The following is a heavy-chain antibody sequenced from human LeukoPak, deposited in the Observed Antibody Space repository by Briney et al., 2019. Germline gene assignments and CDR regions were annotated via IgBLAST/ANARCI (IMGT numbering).Heavy chain of an antibody. CDR2: ISGSGGST. Sequence: PGGSLRLSCAASGFTFSSYAMSWVRQAPGKGLEWVSAISGSGGSTYYADSVKGRFTISRDNSKNTLYLQMNSLRAEDTAVYYCAKGLYCSSTSCYYFDYWGHGTLVTVSS. V-gene: IGHV3-23*01. J-gene: IGHJ4*01. CDR1: GFTFSSYA. CDR3: AKGLYCSSTSCYYFDY. D-gene: IGHD2-2*01.